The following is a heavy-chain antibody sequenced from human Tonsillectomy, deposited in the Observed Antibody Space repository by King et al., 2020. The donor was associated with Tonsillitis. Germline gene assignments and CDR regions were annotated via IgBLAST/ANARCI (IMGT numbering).Heavy chain of an antibody. V-gene: IGHV3-9*01. Sequence: VQLVESGGGLVQPGRSLRLSCAASGFTFDDYAMHWVRQAPGKGLEWVSGISWNSGSIGYADSVKGRFTISRDNAKNSLYLQMNSLRAEDTALYYCAKDMGYDFWRGSSFDLWGRGTLVTVSS. D-gene: IGHD3-3*01. CDR3: AKDMGYDFWRGSSFDL. CDR2: ISWNSGSI. CDR1: GFTFDDYA. J-gene: IGHJ2*01.